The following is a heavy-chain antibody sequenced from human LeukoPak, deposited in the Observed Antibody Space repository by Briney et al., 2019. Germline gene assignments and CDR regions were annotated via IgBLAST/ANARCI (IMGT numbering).Heavy chain of an antibody. CDR3: ARWNGGGLRFDS. Sequence: GGSLRLSCIASGFSFRSHGMYWVRQAPGKGLEWVAVIWYDGSEKYYADSVRGRFTISRDDSKNTLYLEMNSLRAEDTAMYYCARWNGGGLRFDSWGQGTQVSVSS. D-gene: IGHD1-1*01. J-gene: IGHJ4*02. V-gene: IGHV3-33*01. CDR2: IWYDGSEK. CDR1: GFSFRSHG.